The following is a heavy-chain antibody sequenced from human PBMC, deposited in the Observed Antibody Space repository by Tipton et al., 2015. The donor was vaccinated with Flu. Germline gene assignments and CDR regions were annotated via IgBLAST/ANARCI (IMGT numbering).Heavy chain of an antibody. CDR3: ATVKPTGYLGTAAGWFDT. CDR1: RYTLTGYY. Sequence: QLVQSGAEMKKPGASVKVSCKASRYTLTGYYMHWVRQAPGQGLEWMGWINPNSGGTNSAQTFQGRVTMTRDTSINTAYMEMTSLTSDDTAVYYCATVKPTGYLGTAAGWFDTWGQGTLVSVSS. D-gene: IGHD6-13*01. V-gene: IGHV1-2*02. CDR2: INPNSGGT. J-gene: IGHJ5*02.